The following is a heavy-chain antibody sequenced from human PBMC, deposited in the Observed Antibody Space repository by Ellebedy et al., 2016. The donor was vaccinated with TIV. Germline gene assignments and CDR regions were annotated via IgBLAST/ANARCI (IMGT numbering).Heavy chain of an antibody. Sequence: GESLKISXAASGFSSSDYYMSWLRQAPGKGLEWVSYISDSGSMIHYADSVKGRFTISRDNSTNSLYLQMNNLRAEDTAVYYCARISSGRSFYGMDVWGQGTTVTVSS. CDR1: GFSSSDYY. V-gene: IGHV3-11*01. D-gene: IGHD6-19*01. CDR2: ISDSGSMI. J-gene: IGHJ6*02. CDR3: ARISSGRSFYGMDV.